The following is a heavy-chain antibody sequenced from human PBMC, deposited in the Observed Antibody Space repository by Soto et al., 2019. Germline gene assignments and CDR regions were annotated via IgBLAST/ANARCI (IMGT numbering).Heavy chain of an antibody. J-gene: IGHJ6*02. CDR1: GYTFTGYY. Sequence: APVKVSFKASGYTFTGYYMHWVRQAPGQGLEWMGWINPNSGGTNYAQKFQGWVTMTRDTSISTAYMELSRLRSDDTAVYYCARALAVAGPLYYYYYGMDVWGQGTTVTVSS. D-gene: IGHD6-19*01. CDR3: ARALAVAGPLYYYYYGMDV. V-gene: IGHV1-2*04. CDR2: INPNSGGT.